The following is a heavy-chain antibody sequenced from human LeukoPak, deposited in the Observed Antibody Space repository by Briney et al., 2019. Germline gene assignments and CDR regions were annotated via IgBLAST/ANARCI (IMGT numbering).Heavy chain of an antibody. CDR3: AKDLTSVYDAFNI. J-gene: IGHJ3*02. V-gene: IGHV3-43*02. CDR2: ISGDGVRT. Sequence: GGSLRLSCAASGFTFDEYAIHWVRQAPGKGLEWVSLISGDGVRTFYRDSVKGRFTISRDNSKHSLYLQMNSLRTEDTALYYCAKDLTSVYDAFNIWGQGTMVTVPS. CDR1: GFTFDEYA.